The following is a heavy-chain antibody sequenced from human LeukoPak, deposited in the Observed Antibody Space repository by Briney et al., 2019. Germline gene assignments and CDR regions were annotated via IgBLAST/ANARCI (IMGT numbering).Heavy chain of an antibody. J-gene: IGHJ4*02. CDR2: MFYGGST. D-gene: IGHD2-15*01. CDR1: GVSIGTSTHY. V-gene: IGHV4-39*01. Sequence: SETLSLTCTVSGVSIGTSTHYWAWFRQPPGRGLEWIASMFYGGSTYYNASLRSRVSLSVDTSRNQFSLKLTSVTASDTAIFYCVRQGGWGGAASLIDFWGQGTLVTVSS. CDR3: VRQGGWGGAASLIDF.